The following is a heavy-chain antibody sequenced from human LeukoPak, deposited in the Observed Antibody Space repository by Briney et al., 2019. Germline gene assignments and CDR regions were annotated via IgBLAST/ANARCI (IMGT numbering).Heavy chain of an antibody. CDR2: ISGSGGST. CDR3: AKGHGSGSYPAYYFDY. Sequence: GGSLRLSCAASGFTFSSYAMSWVRQAPGKGLEWVSAISGSGGSTYYADSVKGRFTISRDNSKNTLYLQMNSLRAEDTAVYYCAKGHGSGSYPAYYFDYWGQGTLVTVSS. V-gene: IGHV3-23*01. J-gene: IGHJ4*02. D-gene: IGHD1-26*01. CDR1: GFTFSSYA.